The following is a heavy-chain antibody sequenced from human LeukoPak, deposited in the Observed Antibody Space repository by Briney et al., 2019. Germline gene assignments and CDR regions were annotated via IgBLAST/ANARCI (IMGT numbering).Heavy chain of an antibody. CDR1: GGTFSSYA. V-gene: IGHV1-69*13. D-gene: IGHD5-24*01. CDR2: IIPIFGTA. J-gene: IGHJ3*02. CDR3: AREGEMATMEGAFDI. Sequence: GASVKVSCKASGGTFSSYAISWVRQAPGQGLEWMGGIIPIFGTANYAQKFQGRVTITADESTSTAYMGLSSLRSEDTAVYYCAREGEMATMEGAFDIWGQGTMVTVSS.